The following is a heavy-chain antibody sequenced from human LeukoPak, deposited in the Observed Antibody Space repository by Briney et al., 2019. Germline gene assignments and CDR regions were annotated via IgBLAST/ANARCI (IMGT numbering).Heavy chain of an antibody. V-gene: IGHV1-18*01. D-gene: IGHD2-15*01. Sequence: GASVKVSCKXSGYTFTCNGISWVQQAPGTVLERMGWISAYNGNTNYAQKVQGRVTMTPATSTSTGYMELRSLRSDDTAVYYCARGPYCSGGSCYSVDYWGQGTLVTVSS. CDR3: ARGPYCSGGSCYSVDY. CDR2: ISAYNGNT. J-gene: IGHJ4*02. CDR1: GYTFTCNG.